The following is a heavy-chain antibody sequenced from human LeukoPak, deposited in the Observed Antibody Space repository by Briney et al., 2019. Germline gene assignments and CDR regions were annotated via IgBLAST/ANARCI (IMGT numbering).Heavy chain of an antibody. CDR1: AFTFSSYA. J-gene: IGHJ4*02. CDR2: ISYDGSNK. D-gene: IGHD3-10*01. CDR3: AGSMVRGARGDY. Sequence: GGSLRLSCAASAFTFSSYAMHWVRQAPGKGLEWVAVISYDGSNKYYADSVKGRFTISRDNSKNTLYLQMNSLRAEDTAVYYCAGSMVRGARGDYWGQGTLVTVSS. V-gene: IGHV3-30*04.